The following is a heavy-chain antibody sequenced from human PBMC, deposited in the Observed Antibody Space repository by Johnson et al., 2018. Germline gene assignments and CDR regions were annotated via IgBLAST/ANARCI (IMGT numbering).Heavy chain of an antibody. CDR1: GFTFSGSA. J-gene: IGHJ6*03. CDR3: AKGHSYDFWSGYLQEYYDDYMDV. V-gene: IGHV3-73*01. D-gene: IGHD3-3*01. Sequence: VQLVQSGGGLVQPGGSLKLSCAASGFTFSGSAMHWVRQASGKGLEWVGRIRSKANRYATAYAASVKGRFTISRDDSKKTAYLQMNSLRAEDTAVYYWAKGHSYDFWSGYLQEYYDDYMDVWGKGTTVTVSS. CDR2: IRSKANRYAT.